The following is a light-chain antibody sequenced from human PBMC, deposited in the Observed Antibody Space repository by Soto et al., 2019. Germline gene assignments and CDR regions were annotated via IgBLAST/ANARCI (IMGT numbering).Light chain of an antibody. CDR2: DTS. CDR1: QEIGHF. V-gene: IGKV1-17*03. Sequence: DVQMTQSPSAMSASIGDRVTITCRASQEIGHFLAWFQQRPGKAPERLIHDTSTIQRGVPSRFGGSGSGTEFSLTISTLQPEDSATYYCLQHNTYPYTFGQGTKLEIK. CDR3: LQHNTYPYT. J-gene: IGKJ2*01.